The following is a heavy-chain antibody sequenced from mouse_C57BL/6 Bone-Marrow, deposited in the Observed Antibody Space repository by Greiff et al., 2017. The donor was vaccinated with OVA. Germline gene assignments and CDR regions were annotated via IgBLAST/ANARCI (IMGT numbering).Heavy chain of an antibody. J-gene: IGHJ2*01. Sequence: EVKLMESGGGLVKPGGSLKLSCAASGFTFSSYAMSWVRPTPEKRLEWVAPISDGGSYTYYPDNVKGRFTISRDNAKNNLYLQMSHLKSEDTAMYYCARVWVGSYYFDYWGQGTTLTVSS. V-gene: IGHV5-4*03. CDR3: ARVWVGSYYFDY. D-gene: IGHD2-10*02. CDR2: ISDGGSYT. CDR1: GFTFSSYA.